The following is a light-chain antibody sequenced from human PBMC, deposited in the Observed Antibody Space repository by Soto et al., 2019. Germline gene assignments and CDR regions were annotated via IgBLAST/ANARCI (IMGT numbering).Light chain of an antibody. CDR2: DAS. CDR1: QSISSTY. CDR3: QHYDNWPPIT. Sequence: EIVLTQSPGTLSLSPGERATLSCRASQSISSTYLTWYHQRPGQAPRLLIYDASRRATGIPDRFSGSGSGTDFSLTISRLEPEDFAVYYCQHYDNWPPITFGQGTRLEI. V-gene: IGKV3-20*01. J-gene: IGKJ5*01.